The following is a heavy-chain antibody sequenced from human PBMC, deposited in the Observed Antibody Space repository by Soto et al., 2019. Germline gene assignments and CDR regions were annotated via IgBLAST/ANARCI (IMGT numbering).Heavy chain of an antibody. CDR2: VSGSGDNT. V-gene: IGHV3-23*01. CDR1: GFTFSSYA. D-gene: IGHD6-19*01. Sequence: GGSLRLSCVASGFTFSSYAMSWVRQAPGKGLEWVSAVSGSGDNTYYADSVKGRFTISRDNSKNTLYLQMSSLRAEDTALYYCAKRTFIAVAGTLDYWGQGTLVTVS. CDR3: AKRTFIAVAGTLDY. J-gene: IGHJ4*02.